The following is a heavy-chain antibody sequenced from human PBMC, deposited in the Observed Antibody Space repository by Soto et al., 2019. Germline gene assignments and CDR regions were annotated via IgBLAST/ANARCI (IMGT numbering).Heavy chain of an antibody. V-gene: IGHV3-23*01. CDR2: VSGSGGGT. CDR1: GFTFSSYA. D-gene: IGHD6-13*01. Sequence: PGGSLRLSCAASGFTFSSYAMNWVRQAPGKGLEWVSAVSGSGGGTYYADSVKGRFTISRDNPKNTLYLQMNSLRAEDTAVYYCAKSRIEAPNYGMVVWGQGTTVTVSS. J-gene: IGHJ6*02. CDR3: AKSRIEAPNYGMVV.